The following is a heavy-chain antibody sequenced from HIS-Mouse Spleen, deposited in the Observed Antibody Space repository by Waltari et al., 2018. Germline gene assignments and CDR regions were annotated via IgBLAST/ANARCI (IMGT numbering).Heavy chain of an antibody. J-gene: IGHJ5*02. D-gene: IGHD3-22*01. Sequence: QVQLQESGPGLVKPSETLSLTCTVSGGSISSYYWSWLRQPPGKGLEWIGYIYYSGSTNYNPSLKSRVTISVDTSKNQFSLKLSSVTAADTAVYYCARQALYYYDSSGYKDNWFDPWGQGTLVTVSS. CDR1: GGSISSYY. CDR2: IYYSGST. CDR3: ARQALYYYDSSGYKDNWFDP. V-gene: IGHV4-59*08.